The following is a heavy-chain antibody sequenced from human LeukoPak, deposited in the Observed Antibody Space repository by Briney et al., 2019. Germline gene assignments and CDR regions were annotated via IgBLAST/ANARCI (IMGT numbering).Heavy chain of an antibody. J-gene: IGHJ6*03. D-gene: IGHD3-10*01. CDR3: ARLLMVRGVISHMDV. V-gene: IGHV3-11*04. CDR2: ISSSDSTI. CDR1: GFTFSDYC. Sequence: PGGSLRLSCAASGFTFSDYCMSWIRQAPGKGLEWVSHISSSDSTIYSADSVKGRFTISRDNAKNSLYLQMNSLRAEDTAVYYCARLLMVRGVISHMDVWGKGTTVTVSS.